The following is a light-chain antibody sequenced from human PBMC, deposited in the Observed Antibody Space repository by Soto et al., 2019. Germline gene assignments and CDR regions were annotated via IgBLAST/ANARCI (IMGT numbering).Light chain of an antibody. CDR1: QDIRGA. J-gene: IGKJ5*01. Sequence: AIQLTQSPPSLSASVGDRVTITCRASQDIRGALAWYQQKPGKPPKLLIFDVSSLQSGVPSRFSGSGSGTDFTLTISSLQAEDFATYYCQQFNTYPITFGQGTRLEIK. CDR2: DVS. CDR3: QQFNTYPIT. V-gene: IGKV1-13*02.